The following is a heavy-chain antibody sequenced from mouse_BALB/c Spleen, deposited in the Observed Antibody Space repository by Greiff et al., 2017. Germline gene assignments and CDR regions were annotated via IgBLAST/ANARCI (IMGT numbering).Heavy chain of an antibody. D-gene: IGHD2-14*01. CDR3: TRSYYRYDPFDY. V-gene: IGHV1-69*02. CDR2: IYPSDSYT. Sequence: QVQLQQPGAELVRPGASVELSCKASGYTFTSYWINWVKQRPGQGLEWIGNIYPSDSYTNYNQKFKDKATLTVDKSSSTAYMQLSSPTSEDSAVYYCTRSYYRYDPFDYWGQGTTLTVSS. CDR1: GYTFTSYW. J-gene: IGHJ2*01.